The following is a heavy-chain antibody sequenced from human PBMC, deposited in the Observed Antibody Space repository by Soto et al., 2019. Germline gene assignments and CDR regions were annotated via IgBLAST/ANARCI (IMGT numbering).Heavy chain of an antibody. Sequence: SVKVSCKASGYTFSRYGISWVRQAPGQGLEWMGGIIPIFGTANYAQKFQGRVTITADESTSTAYMELSSLRSEDTAVYYCARVPMYYDILTGYRPDAFDIWGQGTMVTVS. V-gene: IGHV1-69*13. D-gene: IGHD3-9*01. CDR1: GYTFSRYG. CDR2: IIPIFGTA. CDR3: ARVPMYYDILTGYRPDAFDI. J-gene: IGHJ3*02.